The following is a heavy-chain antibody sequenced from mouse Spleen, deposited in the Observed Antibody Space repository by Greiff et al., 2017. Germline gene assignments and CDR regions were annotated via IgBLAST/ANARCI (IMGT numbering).Heavy chain of an antibody. CDR3: ARWLQAWFAY. Sequence: VMLVESGAELAKPGASVKMSCKASGYTFTSYWMHWVKQRPGQGLEWIGYINPSTGYTEYNQKFKDKATLTADKSSSTAYMQLSSLTSEDSAVYYCARWLQAWFAYWGQGTLVTVSA. CDR1: GYTFTSYW. D-gene: IGHD2-2*01. J-gene: IGHJ3*01. V-gene: IGHV1-7*01. CDR2: INPSTGYT.